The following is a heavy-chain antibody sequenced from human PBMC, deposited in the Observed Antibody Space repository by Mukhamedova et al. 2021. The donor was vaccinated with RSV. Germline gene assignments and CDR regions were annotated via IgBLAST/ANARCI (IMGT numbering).Heavy chain of an antibody. D-gene: IGHD5-18*01. J-gene: IGHJ5*02. CDR3: AREDYTAMVRGWFDP. CDR2: IIPILGIA. V-gene: IGHV1-69*10. Sequence: GQGLEWMGGIIPILGIANYAQKFQGRVTITADESTSTAYMELSSLRSEDTAVYYCAREDYTAMVRGWFDPWGQGTLVTVSS.